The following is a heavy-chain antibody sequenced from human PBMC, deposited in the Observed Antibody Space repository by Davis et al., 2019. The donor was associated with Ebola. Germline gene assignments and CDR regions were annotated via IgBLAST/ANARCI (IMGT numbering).Heavy chain of an antibody. V-gene: IGHV3-21*01. CDR3: ARRSHY. Sequence: PGGSLRLSCAASGFTFSSYWMSWVRQAPEKGLEWVSSISSSSRYIYYADSLKGRFTISRDSAKNSLYLQMNSLRAEDTAVYYCARRSHYWGQGTLVTVSS. D-gene: IGHD6-6*01. J-gene: IGHJ4*02. CDR1: GFTFSSYW. CDR2: ISSSSRYI.